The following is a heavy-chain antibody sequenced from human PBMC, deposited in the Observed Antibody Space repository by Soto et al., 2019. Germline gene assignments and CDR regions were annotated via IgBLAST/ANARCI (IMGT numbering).Heavy chain of an antibody. Sequence: SETLSLTCTVSGVSISGFYWSWIRQPPGKGLEWIGYIYYSGSTNYNPSLKSRVTISVDPSKSQFSLNLRSVAAADTAVYYCVRHHRYCSGGGCYAFDLWGQGTMVTVSS. CDR3: VRHHRYCSGGGCYAFDL. CDR2: IYYSGST. V-gene: IGHV4-59*08. D-gene: IGHD2-15*01. J-gene: IGHJ3*01. CDR1: GVSISGFY.